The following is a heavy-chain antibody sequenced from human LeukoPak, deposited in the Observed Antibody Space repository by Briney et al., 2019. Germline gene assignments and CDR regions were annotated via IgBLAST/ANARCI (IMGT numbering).Heavy chain of an antibody. Sequence: SETLSITCTVSGVSISSSNYFWGWFRQSPGKGLQWIGNLYYRGTTYYNPSLTSRVTISGDTSKNQFSLTLTSVTAADTAVYYCARRKGDYDFGPVDYWGQGTLVIVSS. D-gene: IGHD3-3*01. CDR3: ARRKGDYDFGPVDY. CDR2: LYYRGTT. CDR1: GVSISSSNYF. J-gene: IGHJ4*02. V-gene: IGHV4-39*01.